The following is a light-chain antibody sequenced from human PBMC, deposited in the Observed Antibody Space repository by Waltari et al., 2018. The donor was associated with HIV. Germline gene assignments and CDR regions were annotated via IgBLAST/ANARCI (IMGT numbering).Light chain of an antibody. Sequence: QSVLTQPPSASGTPGQRVTISCSGSSSNIGDNTVNWYQQLPGTAPKLLIYTNTQRPSGVPDRFSGSKSGTSASLAISGLQSEDEADYYGATWDDSLNGHVVFGGGTKLTVL. CDR3: ATWDDSLNGHVV. J-gene: IGLJ2*01. CDR2: TNT. V-gene: IGLV1-44*01. CDR1: SSNIGDNT.